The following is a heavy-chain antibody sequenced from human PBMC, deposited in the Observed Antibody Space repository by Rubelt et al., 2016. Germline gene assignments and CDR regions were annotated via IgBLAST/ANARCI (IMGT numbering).Heavy chain of an antibody. Sequence: TNTGNPTYAQGFTGRFAFSLDTSVSTAYLQISSLKPEDTAVYFCARDRTGDIAPAGYNWFDPWGQGTLVTVSS. CDR3: ARDRTGDIAPAGYNWFDP. J-gene: IGHJ5*02. V-gene: IGHV7-4-1*02. CDR2: TNTGNP. D-gene: IGHD5-12*01.